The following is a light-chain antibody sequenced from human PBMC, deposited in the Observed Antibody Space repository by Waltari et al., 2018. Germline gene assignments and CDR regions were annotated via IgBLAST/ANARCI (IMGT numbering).Light chain of an antibody. Sequence: EMVMTQSPATLSLSPGEGATLSCRASQTVSSNLAWYQQEPGQAPRLLIYGASTRATGIPARFSGSGSGTDFTLTISSLQSEDFAVYYCQQYNNWPFTFGQGTRLEIK. CDR1: QTVSSN. V-gene: IGKV3-15*01. CDR3: QQYNNWPFT. J-gene: IGKJ5*01. CDR2: GAS.